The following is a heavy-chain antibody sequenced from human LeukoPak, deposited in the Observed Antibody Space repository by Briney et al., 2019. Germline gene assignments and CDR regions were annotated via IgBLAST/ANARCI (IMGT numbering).Heavy chain of an antibody. J-gene: IGHJ4*02. V-gene: IGHV3-53*01. CDR3: SKWKAIVLVPAARSPIDY. CDR1: GFTVSSNS. D-gene: IGHD2-2*01. CDR2: IYSGTI. Sequence: GGSLRLSCTVSGFTVSSNSMSWVRQAPGKGLEWVSFIYSGTIHYSDSVKGRFTTSRDNSKNTLYLQMNSLRAEDTAVYYCSKWKAIVLVPAARSPIDYWGQGTLVTVSS.